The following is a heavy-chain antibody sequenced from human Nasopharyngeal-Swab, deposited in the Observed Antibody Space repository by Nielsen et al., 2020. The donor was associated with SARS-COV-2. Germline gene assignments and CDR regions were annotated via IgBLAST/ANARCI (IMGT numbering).Heavy chain of an antibody. CDR3: ARDPDIAAALYFDC. V-gene: IGHV3-7*01. D-gene: IGHD6-13*01. J-gene: IGHJ4*02. CDR1: GFPFNIYW. Sequence: GGSLRLSCAASGFPFNIYWMSWVRQAPGKGLEWVANIKQDGSEKYYVNSVKGRFTISRDNAKNSLYLQMNSLRAEDTAVYYCARDPDIAAALYFDCWGQGTLVTVSS. CDR2: IKQDGSEK.